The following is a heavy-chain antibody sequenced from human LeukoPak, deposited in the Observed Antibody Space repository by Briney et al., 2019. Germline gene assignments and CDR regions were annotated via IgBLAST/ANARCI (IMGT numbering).Heavy chain of an antibody. CDR2: IYYSGST. CDR1: GGSISSGGYY. J-gene: IGHJ5*02. Sequence: SQTLSLTCTVSGGSISSGGYYWSWIRQHPGKGLEWIGYIYYSGSTYYNSSLKSRVTISVDTSKNQFSLKLSSVTAADTAVYYCARDSGYYDSSGYTWGQGTLVTVSS. CDR3: ARDSGYYDSSGYT. D-gene: IGHD3-22*01. V-gene: IGHV4-31*03.